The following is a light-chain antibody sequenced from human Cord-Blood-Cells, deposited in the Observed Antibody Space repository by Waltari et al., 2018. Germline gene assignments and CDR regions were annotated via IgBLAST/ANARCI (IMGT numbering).Light chain of an antibody. Sequence: SSELTQDPAVSVDLGQTVRITCQGVSLRSYYASWYQQKPGQAPVLVIYGKNNRPSGIPDRFSGSSSGNTASLTITGAQAEDEADYYCNSRDSSGNHLVFGGGTKLTVL. J-gene: IGLJ3*02. CDR1: SLRSYY. CDR2: GKN. V-gene: IGLV3-19*01. CDR3: NSRDSSGNHLV.